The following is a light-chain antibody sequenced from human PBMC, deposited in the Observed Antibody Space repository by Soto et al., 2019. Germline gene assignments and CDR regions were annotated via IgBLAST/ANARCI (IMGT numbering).Light chain of an antibody. CDR2: EVS. J-gene: IGLJ3*02. V-gene: IGLV2-14*01. CDR1: NSDVGGYNY. Sequence: QSALTQPASVSGSPGLSIAISCTGTNSDVGGYNYVSWYQHHPGKAPKLMIYEVSNRPSGVSNRFSGSKSGNTASLTISGLQAEDEADYYCSSYTTSTTWVFGGGTKLTVL. CDR3: SSYTTSTTWV.